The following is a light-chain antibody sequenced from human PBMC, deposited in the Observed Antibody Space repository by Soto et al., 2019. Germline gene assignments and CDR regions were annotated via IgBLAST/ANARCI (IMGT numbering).Light chain of an antibody. J-gene: IGKJ5*01. CDR1: QSVSSNY. CDR2: DGS. V-gene: IGKV3D-20*02. CDR3: QQRSNWPIT. Sequence: EMVLTPSPGTLSLSERERATLSSRPSQSVSSNYLAWFQQKPGQTPRLLIYDGSNRATGVPARFSGSGSGTDHTLTISSLEPEDSAVYYCQQRSNWPITFGQGTRLEIK.